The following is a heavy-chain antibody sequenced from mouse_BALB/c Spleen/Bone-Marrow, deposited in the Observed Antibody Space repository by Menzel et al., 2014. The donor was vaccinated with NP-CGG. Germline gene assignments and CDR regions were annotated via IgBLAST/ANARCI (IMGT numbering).Heavy chain of an antibody. V-gene: IGHV2-6*02. CDR3: ARTGTYYAMDY. CDR1: GFSLTSYG. J-gene: IGHJ4*01. Sequence: QVQLKESGPGLVAPSQSLSITCTVSGFSLTSYGIHWVRQPPGKGLEWLVVIWSDGSTTYNSSLKSRLKIRKDNSKSQVFLKVSSLQTDDTAMYYCARTGTYYAMDYWGQGTSVTVSS. D-gene: IGHD4-1*01. CDR2: IWSDGST.